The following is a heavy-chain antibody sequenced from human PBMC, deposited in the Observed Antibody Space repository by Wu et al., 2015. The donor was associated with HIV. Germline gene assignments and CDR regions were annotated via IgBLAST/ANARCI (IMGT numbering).Heavy chain of an antibody. J-gene: IGHJ4*02. Sequence: QVQLVQSGAEVKRPGASVRVSCKASGYSFTAYFLHWVRQAPGQGLEFMGRLNPNTGATDFAQKFQGRVTVTRDTSISTAYVEIYRLRPEDTAVYYCASGIQAGGANYWGQGTLVTVSS. CDR2: LNPNTGAT. V-gene: IGHV1-2*02. CDR1: GYSFTAYF. CDR3: ASGIQAGGANY. D-gene: IGHD2-21*01.